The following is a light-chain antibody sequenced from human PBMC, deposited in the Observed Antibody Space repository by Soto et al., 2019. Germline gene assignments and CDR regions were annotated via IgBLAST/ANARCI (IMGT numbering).Light chain of an antibody. J-gene: IGKJ1*01. CDR3: QQYYSTLWT. CDR2: WAS. V-gene: IGKV4-1*01. CDR1: QCALYSSNNKNY. Sequence: DIVMTQSPDSLPASLGVWATINCKSSQCALYSSNNKNYLAWYQQKPGQPPKLLIYWASTRESGVPDRFSGSGSGTDFTLTISSLQAEDVAVYYCQQYYSTLWTFGQGTKVDIK.